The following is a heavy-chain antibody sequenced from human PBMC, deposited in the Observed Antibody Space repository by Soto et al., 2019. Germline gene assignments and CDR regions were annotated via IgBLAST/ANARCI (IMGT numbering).Heavy chain of an antibody. D-gene: IGHD5-12*01. V-gene: IGHV1-3*01. CDR3: ARPSGYSGYDSLYYFDY. J-gene: IGHJ4*02. CDR1: GYTFTSYA. Sequence: GASVKVSCEASGYTFTSYAMHCVRQAPGQRLEWMGWINAGNGNTKYSQKFQGRVTITRDTSASTAYMELSSLRSEDTAVYYCARPSGYSGYDSLYYFDYWGQGTLVTVSS. CDR2: INAGNGNT.